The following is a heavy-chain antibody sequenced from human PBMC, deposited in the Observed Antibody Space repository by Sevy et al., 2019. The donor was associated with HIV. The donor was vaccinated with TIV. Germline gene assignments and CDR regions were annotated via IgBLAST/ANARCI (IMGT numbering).Heavy chain of an antibody. V-gene: IGHV3-30*03. Sequence: GGSLKISCAASGFTFSSYGMHWVRQAPGKGLEWVAVILYDGSNKYYADSVKGRFTISRDNSKNTLYLQMNSLRAGDTAVYYCARGLAALPGYYYGMDVWGQGTAVTVSS. CDR2: ILYDGSNK. CDR3: ARGLAALPGYYYGMDV. CDR1: GFTFSSYG. J-gene: IGHJ6*02. D-gene: IGHD6-6*01.